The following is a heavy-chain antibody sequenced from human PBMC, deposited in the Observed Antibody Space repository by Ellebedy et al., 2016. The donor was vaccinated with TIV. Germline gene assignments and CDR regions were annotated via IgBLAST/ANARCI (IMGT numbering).Heavy chain of an antibody. V-gene: IGHV4-31*03. CDR1: GGSISSGGYY. CDR3: ARGYSGYFDY. Sequence: SETLSLTXTVSGGSISSGGYYWSWIRQHPGKGLEWIGYIYYSGSTYYNPSLKSRVTISVDTSKNQFSLKLSSVTAADTAVYYCARGYSGYFDYWGQGTLVTVSS. J-gene: IGHJ4*02. D-gene: IGHD1-26*01. CDR2: IYYSGST.